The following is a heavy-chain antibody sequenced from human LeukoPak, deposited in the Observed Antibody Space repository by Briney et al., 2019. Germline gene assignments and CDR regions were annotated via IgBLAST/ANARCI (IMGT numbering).Heavy chain of an antibody. J-gene: IGHJ3*02. Sequence: KPSETLSLTCTVSGGSISSYYWSWIRQPPGKGLEWIGYIYYSGSTNYNPSLKSRVTISVDTSKNQFSLKLSSVTAADTAVYYCARSVFTMVRGVITQVDAFDIWGQGTMVTVSS. D-gene: IGHD3-10*01. CDR1: GGSISSYY. CDR2: IYYSGST. V-gene: IGHV4-59*01. CDR3: ARSVFTMVRGVITQVDAFDI.